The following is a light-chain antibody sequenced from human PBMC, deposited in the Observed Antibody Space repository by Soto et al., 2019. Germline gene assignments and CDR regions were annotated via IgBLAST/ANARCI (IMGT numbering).Light chain of an antibody. J-gene: IGLJ1*01. CDR3: QAWDSSTHYV. CDR1: KLGDKY. V-gene: IGLV3-1*01. CDR2: EDN. Sequence: SYELTQPPSVSVSPGQTASIPCSGDKLGDKYASWYQQRPGQSPVVVIYEDNKRPSGIPERFSGSNSRNTATLTISGTQATDEADYYCQAWDSSTHYVFGTGTKLTVL.